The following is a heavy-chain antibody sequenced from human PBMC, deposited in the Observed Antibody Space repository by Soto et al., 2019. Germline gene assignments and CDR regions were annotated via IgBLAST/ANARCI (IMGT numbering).Heavy chain of an antibody. D-gene: IGHD3-22*01. Sequence: QVQLVQSGGGVVQPGRSLRLSCVTSGFSFGSHALHWVRQAPGKGLEWVAVTSYDGSDNYYADSVQGRFTISRDNSQKTLYLHMNSLRAEDTAMHYCVKGIMDSRTLFEADYWGQGTLVTVSS. V-gene: IGHV3-30-3*02. J-gene: IGHJ4*02. CDR3: VKGIMDSRTLFEADY. CDR2: TSYDGSDN. CDR1: GFSFGSHA.